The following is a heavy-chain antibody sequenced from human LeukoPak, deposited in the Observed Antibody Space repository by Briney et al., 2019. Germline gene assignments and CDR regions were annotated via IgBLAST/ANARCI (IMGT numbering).Heavy chain of an antibody. Sequence: PGGSLRLSCAASGFTFSSYSMNWIRQPPGKGLEWIGYIYYSGSTNYNPSLKSRVTISVDTSKNQFSLKLSSVTAADTAVYYCARYLDYYNWFDPWGQGTLVTVSS. D-gene: IGHD4/OR15-4a*01. CDR1: GFTFSSYS. J-gene: IGHJ5*02. CDR3: ARYLDYYNWFDP. V-gene: IGHV4-59*01. CDR2: IYYSGST.